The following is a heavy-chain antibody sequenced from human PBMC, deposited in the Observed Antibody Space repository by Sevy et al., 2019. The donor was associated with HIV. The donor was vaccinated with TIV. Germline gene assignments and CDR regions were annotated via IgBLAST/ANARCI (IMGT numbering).Heavy chain of an antibody. Sequence: GGSLRLSCAASTFTFGHYDMHWVRQAPGKGLQWVAGISDEGSNEYYTDSVKGRFTISRDNSKNTLNLEMNNLRVEDTALYYCARDWGTPPTAILYYFDFWGQGIPVTVSS. CDR1: TFTFGHYD. CDR2: ISDEGSNE. J-gene: IGHJ4*02. D-gene: IGHD3-16*01. V-gene: IGHV3-30*03. CDR3: ARDWGTPPTAILYYFDF.